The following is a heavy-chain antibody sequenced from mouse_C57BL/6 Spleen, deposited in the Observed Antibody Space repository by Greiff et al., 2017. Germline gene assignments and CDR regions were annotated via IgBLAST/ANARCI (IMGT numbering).Heavy chain of an antibody. V-gene: IGHV1-59*01. CDR1: GYTFTSYW. Sequence: QVQLKQPGAELVRPGTSVKLSCKASGYTFTSYWMHWVKQRPGQGLEWIGVIDPSDSYTNYNQKFKGKATLTVDTSSSTAYMQLSSLTSEDSAVYYCARKESYYGSSSHYYAMDYWGQGTSVTVSS. J-gene: IGHJ4*01. CDR2: IDPSDSYT. D-gene: IGHD1-1*01. CDR3: ARKESYYGSSSHYYAMDY.